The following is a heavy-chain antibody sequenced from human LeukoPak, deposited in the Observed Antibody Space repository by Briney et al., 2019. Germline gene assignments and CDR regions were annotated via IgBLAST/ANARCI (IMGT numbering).Heavy chain of an antibody. V-gene: IGHV3-23*01. D-gene: IGHD3-10*01. J-gene: IGHJ3*02. CDR3: AKNYYAAYDAFDI. CDR2: ISGRTGST. CDR1: GFTFSTNA. Sequence: PGGSLRLSCAASGFTFSTNAMSWVRQAPGKGLEWVSAISGRTGSTYYADSVKGRFTISRDNSKNTLYLQMNSLRAEDTAVYYCAKNYYAAYDAFDIWGQGTMVTVSS.